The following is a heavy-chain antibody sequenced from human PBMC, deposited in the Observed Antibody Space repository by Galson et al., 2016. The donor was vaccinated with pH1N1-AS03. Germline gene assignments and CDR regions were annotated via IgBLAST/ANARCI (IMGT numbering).Heavy chain of an antibody. Sequence: SLRLSCAASGFTFSSHGMHWVRQTPGKGLEWVAVIWHDGSEKYYADSVKGRFTISRDNSKNTLYLQMNSLRAEDTAVYYCARDRHCYYYIWGTERYDWYFDLWGRGTLVTGSS. D-gene: IGHD3-16*02. CDR2: IWHDGSEK. CDR1: GFTFSSHG. V-gene: IGHV3-33*01. CDR3: ARDRHCYYYIWGTERYDWYFDL. J-gene: IGHJ2*01.